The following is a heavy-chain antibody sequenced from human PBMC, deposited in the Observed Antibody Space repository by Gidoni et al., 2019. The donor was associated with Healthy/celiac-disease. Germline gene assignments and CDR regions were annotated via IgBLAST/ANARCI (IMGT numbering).Heavy chain of an antibody. CDR3: ARDLGYCSSTSCYAWFDP. CDR1: GGSLSSYY. CDR2: IYYSGST. D-gene: IGHD2-2*01. V-gene: IGHV4-59*01. Sequence: QVQLQESGPGLVKPGGSLSSYYWSWIRQPPGKGLGWIGYIYYSGSTNYNPSLKSRVTISVDTSKNQFSLKLSSVTAADTAVYYCARDLGYCSSTSCYAWFDPWGQGTLVTVSS. J-gene: IGHJ5*02.